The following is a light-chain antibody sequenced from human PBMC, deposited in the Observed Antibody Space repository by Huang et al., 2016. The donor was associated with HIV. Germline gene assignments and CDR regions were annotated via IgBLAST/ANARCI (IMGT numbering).Light chain of an antibody. J-gene: IGKJ2*01. CDR2: WAS. Sequence: DIVLTQSPDSLAVSLGERATIHCKSRQSVFPTAHNKNYLAWFQQRPGQPPMWLLYWASTRESGVPHRCRGSGSGTDFTLTISRLQADDVAVDYCQQYYIAPFTFGQGTKLEI. V-gene: IGKV4-1*01. CDR3: QQYYIAPFT. CDR1: QSVFPTAHNKNY.